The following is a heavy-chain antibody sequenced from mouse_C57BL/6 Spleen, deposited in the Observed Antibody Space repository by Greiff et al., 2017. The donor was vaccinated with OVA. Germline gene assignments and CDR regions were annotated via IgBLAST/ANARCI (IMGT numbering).Heavy chain of an antibody. D-gene: IGHD2-4*01. Sequence: QVQLQQSGPELVKPGASVKISCKASGYAFSSSWMNWVKQRPGKGLEWIGRIYPGDGDTNYNGKFKGKATLTADKSSSTAYMQLSSLTSEDSAVYFCAREADDYGGAWFAYWGQGTLVTVSA. CDR2: IYPGDGDT. CDR1: GYAFSSSW. J-gene: IGHJ3*01. V-gene: IGHV1-82*01. CDR3: AREADDYGGAWFAY.